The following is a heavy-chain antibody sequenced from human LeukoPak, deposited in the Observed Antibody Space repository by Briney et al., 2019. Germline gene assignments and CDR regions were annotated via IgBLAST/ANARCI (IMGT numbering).Heavy chain of an antibody. V-gene: IGHV4-61*08. CDR1: GGSISSGGYY. J-gene: IGHJ5*02. Sequence: PSETLSLTCTVSGGSISSGGYYWSWIRQHPGKGLEWIGYIYTSGSTNYNPSLKSRVTISVDTSKNQFSLKLSSVTAADTAVYYCARRASSSWYNWFDPWGQGTLVTVSS. D-gene: IGHD6-13*01. CDR2: IYTSGST. CDR3: ARRASSSWYNWFDP.